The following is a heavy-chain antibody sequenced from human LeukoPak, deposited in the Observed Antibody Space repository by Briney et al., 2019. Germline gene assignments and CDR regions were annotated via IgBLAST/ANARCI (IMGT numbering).Heavy chain of an antibody. CDR1: GVTFSDYY. D-gene: IGHD5-24*01. J-gene: IGHJ4*02. CDR2: ISSSSGYI. Sequence: GGSLRLSCAASGVTFSDYYISWIRQAPGKGLEWVSCISSSSGYIYYADSVKGRSTISQDNAKNSLYLQMNTLKAEDTAVYYCARDKREERWLQSPFDYWGQGTLVTVSS. CDR3: ARDKREERWLQSPFDY. V-gene: IGHV3-11*06.